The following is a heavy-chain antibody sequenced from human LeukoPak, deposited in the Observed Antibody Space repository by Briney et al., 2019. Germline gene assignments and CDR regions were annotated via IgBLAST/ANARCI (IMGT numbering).Heavy chain of an antibody. J-gene: IGHJ6*04. CDR2: INPNSGGT. Sequence: GASVKVSCKASGYTFTGYYMHWVRQAPGHGLEWMGWINPNSGGTNYAQKFQGRVTMTRDTSISTAYMELSRLRSDDTAVYYCARDPIIMDYYYYGMDVWGKGTTVTVSS. CDR3: ARDPIIMDYYYYGMDV. V-gene: IGHV1-2*02. D-gene: IGHD3-10*01. CDR1: GYTFTGYY.